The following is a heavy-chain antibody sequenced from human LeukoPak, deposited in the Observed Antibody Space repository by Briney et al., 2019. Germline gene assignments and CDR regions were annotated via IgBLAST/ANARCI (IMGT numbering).Heavy chain of an antibody. CDR1: GFTFSSYT. D-gene: IGHD3-16*01. CDR3: AKRGQLGY. Sequence: GGSLRLSCVASGFTFSSYTMSWVRQAPGKGLEWVSSLSGGSISTYYADSVKGRFTISRDDSKNTLFLQMNSLRAEDTAVYYCAKRGQLGYWGQGTLVTVSS. J-gene: IGHJ4*02. CDR2: LSGGSIST. V-gene: IGHV3-23*01.